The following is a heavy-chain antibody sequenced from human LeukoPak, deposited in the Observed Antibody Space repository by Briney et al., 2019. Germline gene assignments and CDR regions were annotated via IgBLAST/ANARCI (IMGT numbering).Heavy chain of an antibody. J-gene: IGHJ4*02. CDR1: GGSISSNSYY. CDR3: ARDFRRGSSGPFDY. V-gene: IGHV4-39*07. D-gene: IGHD3-22*01. CDR2: IYYSGST. Sequence: SETLSLTCAVSGGSISSNSYYWGWIRQPPGKGLEWIGSIYYSGSTYYNPSLKSRVTISVDTSKNQFSLKLSSVTAADTAVYYCARDFRRGSSGPFDYWGQGTLVTVSS.